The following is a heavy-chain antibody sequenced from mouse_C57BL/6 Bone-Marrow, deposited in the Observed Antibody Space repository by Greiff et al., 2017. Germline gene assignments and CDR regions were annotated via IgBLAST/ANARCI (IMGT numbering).Heavy chain of an antibody. J-gene: IGHJ4*01. CDR3: ARDDAMDY. Sequence: EVQLVESEGGLVQPGSSMKLSCTASGFTFSDYYMAWVRQVPEKGLEWVANINYDGSSTYYLDSLKSRFIISRDNAKNILYLQMSSLKSEDTATYCCARDDAMDYWGQGTSVTVSS. CDR2: INYDGSST. V-gene: IGHV5-16*01. CDR1: GFTFSDYY.